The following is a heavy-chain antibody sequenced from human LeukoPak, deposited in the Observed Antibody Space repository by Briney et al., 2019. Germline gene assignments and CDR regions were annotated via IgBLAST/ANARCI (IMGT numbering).Heavy chain of an antibody. CDR2: IRWNSGSI. CDR3: AKDIGPPRILLFGEFPDY. V-gene: IGHV3-9*01. J-gene: IGHJ4*02. Sequence: PGGSLRLSCAASGFTFDDYAMHWVRQAPGKGLEWVSGIRWNSGSIGYADSVKGRFTISRDNAKNSLYLQMNSLRAEDTALYYCAKDIGPPRILLFGEFPDYWGQGTLVTVSS. CDR1: GFTFDDYA. D-gene: IGHD3-10*01.